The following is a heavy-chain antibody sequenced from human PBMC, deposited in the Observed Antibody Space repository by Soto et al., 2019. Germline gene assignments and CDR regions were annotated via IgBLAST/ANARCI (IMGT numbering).Heavy chain of an antibody. Sequence: GSLRLSCAASKFTFSSYGMHWVRQAPGKGLEWVAVISYDGSNKYYADSVKGRFTISRDNSKNTLYLQMNSLRAEDTAVYYCAKDRDSSGWYRFHFDAFDIWGQGTMVTVSS. D-gene: IGHD6-19*01. CDR1: KFTFSSYG. CDR2: ISYDGSNK. V-gene: IGHV3-30*18. CDR3: AKDRDSSGWYRFHFDAFDI. J-gene: IGHJ3*02.